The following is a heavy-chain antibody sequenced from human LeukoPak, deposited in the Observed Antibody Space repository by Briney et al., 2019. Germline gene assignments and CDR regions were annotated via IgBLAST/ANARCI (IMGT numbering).Heavy chain of an antibody. V-gene: IGHV4-31*03. D-gene: IGHD3-22*01. Sequence: SETLSLTCTVSGGSISSGGYYWSWIRQHPGKGLEWIGYIYYSGSTYYNPSLKSRVTISVDTSKNQFSLKLSSVTAADTAVYYCARAYDSGGYLEWFDPWGQGTLVTVSS. CDR1: GGSISSGGYY. CDR2: IYYSGST. J-gene: IGHJ5*02. CDR3: ARAYDSGGYLEWFDP.